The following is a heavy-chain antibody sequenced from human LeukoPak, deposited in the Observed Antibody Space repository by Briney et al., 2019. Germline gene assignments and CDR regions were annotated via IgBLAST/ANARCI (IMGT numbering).Heavy chain of an antibody. J-gene: IGHJ4*02. CDR3: ARVGSYYFDY. D-gene: IGHD1-26*01. Sequence: SVKVSCKASGGTFSSYAISWVRQAPGRGLEWMGRIIPIFGTANYAQKFQGRVTITTDESTNTAYMELSSLRSEDTAVYYCARVGSYYFDYWGQGTLVTVSS. CDR2: IIPIFGTA. V-gene: IGHV1-69*05. CDR1: GGTFSSYA.